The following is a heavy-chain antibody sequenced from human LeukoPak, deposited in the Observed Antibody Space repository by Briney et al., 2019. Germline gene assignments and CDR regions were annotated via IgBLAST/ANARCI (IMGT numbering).Heavy chain of an antibody. J-gene: IGHJ4*02. CDR1: GGSISSSSYY. D-gene: IGHD6-13*01. CDR3: AREAGQSSN. CDR2: IYYSGST. V-gene: IGHV4-39*07. Sequence: SETLSLTCTVSGGSISSSSYYWGWIRQPPGKGLEWIGSIYYSGSTYYNPSLKSRVTISVDTSKNQFSLKLSSVTAADTAVYYCAREAGQSSNWGQGTLVTVSS.